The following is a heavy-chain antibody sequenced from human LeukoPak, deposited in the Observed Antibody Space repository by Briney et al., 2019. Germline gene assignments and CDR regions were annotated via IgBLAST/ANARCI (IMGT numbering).Heavy chain of an antibody. CDR2: ISGSGGST. CDR3: AAHPGYSSGWYYY. Sequence: PGGSLRLSCAASGFTFSSYAMSWVRQVPGKGLEWVSAISGSGGSTYYADSVKGRFTISRDNSKNTLYLQMNSLRAEDTAVYYCAAHPGYSSGWYYYWGQGTLVTVSS. V-gene: IGHV3-23*01. CDR1: GFTFSSYA. J-gene: IGHJ4*02. D-gene: IGHD6-19*01.